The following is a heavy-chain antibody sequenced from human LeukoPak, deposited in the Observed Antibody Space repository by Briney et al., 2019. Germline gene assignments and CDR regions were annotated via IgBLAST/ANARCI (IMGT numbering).Heavy chain of an antibody. CDR2: ISTNGDST. CDR1: GFTFSSYA. CDR3: ARDEAAVGNDY. Sequence: GGSLRLSCAASGFTFSSYAMHWVRQAPGKGLEYVSLISTNGDSTYYANSVKGGFTISRDNSKNTLYLQMGSLRPEDMPVYYCARDEAAVGNDYWGLGTLVTVSS. J-gene: IGHJ4*02. V-gene: IGHV3-64*01. D-gene: IGHD6-13*01.